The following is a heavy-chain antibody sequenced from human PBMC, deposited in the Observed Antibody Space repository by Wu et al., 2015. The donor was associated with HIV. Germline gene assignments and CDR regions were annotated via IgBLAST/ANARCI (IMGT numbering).Heavy chain of an antibody. J-gene: IGHJ6*03. CDR1: GVTFSDYA. Sequence: QVQLVQSGADVKKPGASMKVSCKASGVTFSDYAISWVREAPGQGLEWMGSIIPMFGTPTYAQRFQGTVTITADKSTSTAYMELNRLRPEDTAMYYCARGHCSVAECSPNYYFYYMNVWGKGTPVTVSS. CDR3: ARGHCSVAECSPNYYFYYMNV. CDR2: IIPMFGTP. V-gene: IGHV1-69*06. D-gene: IGHD2-15*01.